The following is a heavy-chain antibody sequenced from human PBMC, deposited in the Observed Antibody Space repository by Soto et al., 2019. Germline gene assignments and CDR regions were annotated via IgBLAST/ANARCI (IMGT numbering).Heavy chain of an antibody. CDR1: GGSISSDGYY. D-gene: IGHD6-6*01. CDR2: IYYSGST. CDR3: ARSIARSIAAMDV. V-gene: IGHV4-39*01. J-gene: IGHJ6*02. Sequence: PSETLSLTCTVSGGSISSDGYYWGWIRQPPGKGSEWIGTIYYSGSTDYNPSLKSRVTISVDTSKNQFSLKLTSMAATDTAVYYCARSIARSIAAMDVWGQGTTVTVSS.